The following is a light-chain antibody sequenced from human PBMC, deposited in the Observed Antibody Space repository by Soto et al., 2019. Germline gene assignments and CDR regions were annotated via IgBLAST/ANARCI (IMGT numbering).Light chain of an antibody. Sequence: DIQMTQSPSSLAASVGDRVTITCRASQTINIYGNWYQKKPGKPPRLLIFGASNLQSGASSRFSGSGSATDFTLTITNLQPEDFAIYYCQQTYSAPYTFGQGTKLEIK. CDR2: GAS. V-gene: IGKV1-39*01. CDR1: QTINIY. CDR3: QQTYSAPYT. J-gene: IGKJ2*01.